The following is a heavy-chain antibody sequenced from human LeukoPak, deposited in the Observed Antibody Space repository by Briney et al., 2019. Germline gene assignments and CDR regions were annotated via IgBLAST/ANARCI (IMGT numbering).Heavy chain of an antibody. CDR3: ARGREPVYFFDY. CDR2: ISPNSGDT. CDR1: GFTFTGYY. D-gene: IGHD1-26*01. V-gene: IGHV1-2*02. Sequence: ASVKVSCKASGFTFTGYYIHWVRQAPGQGPEWMGWISPNSGDTNYAQKFQGRVTMTRDSSITTAYMELSRLRSDDTAMYCCARGREPVYFFDYWGQGTLVTVSS. J-gene: IGHJ4*02.